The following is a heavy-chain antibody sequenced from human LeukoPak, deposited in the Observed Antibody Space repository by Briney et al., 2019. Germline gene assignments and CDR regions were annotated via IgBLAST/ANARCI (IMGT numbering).Heavy chain of an antibody. CDR2: IYSGGST. D-gene: IGHD6-19*01. Sequence: GGSLRLSCAASGFTVSSNYMSWVRQAPGKGLEWVSVIYSGGSTYYADSVKGRFTISRDNSKNTLYLQMNSLRAEDTAVYYCARGGSGWRGGLDYWGQGTLVTVSS. J-gene: IGHJ4*02. V-gene: IGHV3-66*01. CDR1: GFTVSSNY. CDR3: ARGGSGWRGGLDY.